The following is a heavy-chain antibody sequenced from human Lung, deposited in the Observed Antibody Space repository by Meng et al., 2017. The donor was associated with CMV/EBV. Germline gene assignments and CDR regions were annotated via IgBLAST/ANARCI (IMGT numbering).Heavy chain of an antibody. CDR1: FTFSHAW. CDR2: IKGKTNCGTT. J-gene: IGHJ4*02. D-gene: IGHD2-2*01. Sequence: FTFSHAWMCFCGQDPGNGLGWIGRIKGKTNCGTTDYAAPVKGRFAISRDDSKNTLYLQMNSLKTEDTAVYYCTTQTFTYCSSTSCSDYWGQGTLVTVSS. V-gene: IGHV3-15*01. CDR3: TTQTFTYCSSTSCSDY.